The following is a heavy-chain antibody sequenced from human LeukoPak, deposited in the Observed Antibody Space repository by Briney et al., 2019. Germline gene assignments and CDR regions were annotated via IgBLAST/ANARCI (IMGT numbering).Heavy chain of an antibody. CDR3: ARSVAKKDTLGPGSAFDI. Sequence: SETLSLTCTVSGYSISSGYFWGWIRQPPGKGLEWIGSMYNSGSTYYNPSLKSRVTTSIDTSKNQFSLKLSSVTAADTAVYYCARSVAKKDTLGPGSAFDIWGQGIMVTVSS. D-gene: IGHD2-15*01. CDR1: GYSISSGYF. V-gene: IGHV4-38-2*02. CDR2: MYNSGST. J-gene: IGHJ3*02.